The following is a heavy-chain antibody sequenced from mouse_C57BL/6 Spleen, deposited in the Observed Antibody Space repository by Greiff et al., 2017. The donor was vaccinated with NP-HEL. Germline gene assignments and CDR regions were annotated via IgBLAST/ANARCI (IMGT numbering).Heavy chain of an antibody. CDR1: GYAFSSSW. CDR3: ARETSYYGSSYGY. J-gene: IGHJ2*01. Sequence: QVQLQQSGPELVKPGASVKISCKASGYAFSSSWMNWVKQRPGKGLEWIGRIYPGDGDTNYNGKFKGKATLTADKSSSTAYMQLSSLTSEDSAVYFCARETSYYGSSYGYWGQGTTLTVSS. V-gene: IGHV1-82*01. CDR2: IYPGDGDT. D-gene: IGHD1-1*01.